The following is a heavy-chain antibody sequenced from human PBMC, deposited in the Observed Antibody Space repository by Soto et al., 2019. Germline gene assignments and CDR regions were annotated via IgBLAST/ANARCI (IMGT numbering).Heavy chain of an antibody. J-gene: IGHJ4*02. CDR1: GGTFSSYS. D-gene: IGHD1-26*01. V-gene: IGHV1-69*01. Sequence: QVQLVQSGAEVKKPGSSVKVSCKASGGTFSSYSINWVRQAPGQGLEWMGEIIPIFGTANYAQKFQGRVTITADDSTSPAYMELSSLRSEDTAVYYCAREGGRHSGGIDYWGQGTLVTVSS. CDR3: AREGGRHSGGIDY. CDR2: IIPIFGTA.